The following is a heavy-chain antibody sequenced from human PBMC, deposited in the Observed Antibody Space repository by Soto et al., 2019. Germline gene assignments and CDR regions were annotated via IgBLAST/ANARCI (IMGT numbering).Heavy chain of an antibody. J-gene: IGHJ4*02. CDR2: INPSGGST. Sequence: ASVKVSCKASRYTFTNYYIHWVRQAPGQGLEWMGIINPSGGSTSYAQKLQGRVTMTSDTSTGTVYMALNSVRSEAMALYSCVRDDLISMRDYYLAYWGQGPQVTVSS. CDR1: RYTFTNYY. V-gene: IGHV1-46*01. CDR3: VRDDLISMRDYYLAY. D-gene: IGHD3-22*01.